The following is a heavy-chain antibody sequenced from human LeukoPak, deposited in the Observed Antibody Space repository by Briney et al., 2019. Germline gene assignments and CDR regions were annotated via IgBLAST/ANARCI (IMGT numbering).Heavy chain of an antibody. Sequence: SETLSLTCTVSGGSISSGGYYWSWIRQHPGTGLEWIGYIYYSGSTYYNPSLKSRVTISVDTSKNQFSLKLSSVTAADTAVYYCARDGDSRYYYGMDVWGQGTTVTVSS. CDR2: IYYSGST. V-gene: IGHV4-31*03. D-gene: IGHD5-18*01. CDR1: GGSISSGGYY. J-gene: IGHJ6*02. CDR3: ARDGDSRYYYGMDV.